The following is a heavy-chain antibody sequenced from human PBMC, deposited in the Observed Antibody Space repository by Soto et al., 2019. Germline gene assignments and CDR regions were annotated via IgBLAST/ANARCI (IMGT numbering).Heavy chain of an antibody. Sequence: PGWSLRLSCAASGYSFRDYGMTWVRKDPGKGLDWVANIKQDGSEKYYLDSLKGRFTISRDNAKNSVYLLMSSLKASDTAMYYCARQARVDRVWYYYYGMDVWGQGTTVTVSS. D-gene: IGHD2-2*01. CDR1: GYSFRDYG. CDR3: ARQARVDRVWYYYYGMDV. V-gene: IGHV3-7*03. CDR2: IKQDGSEK. J-gene: IGHJ6*02.